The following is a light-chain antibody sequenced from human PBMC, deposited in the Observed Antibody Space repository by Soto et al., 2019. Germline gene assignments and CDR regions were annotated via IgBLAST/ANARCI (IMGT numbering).Light chain of an antibody. CDR2: KAS. CDR1: QTVRNW. CDR3: LQYHNLWA. Sequence: DIQMTQSPTTLSASVGDRAIITCRASQTVRNWLAWFQQKPGEAPKLLIYKASRLESGVSSRFSGSGYGTEFTLTISSLQSEDFTVYSCLQYHNLWAFGQGTKVEIK. V-gene: IGKV1-5*03. J-gene: IGKJ1*01.